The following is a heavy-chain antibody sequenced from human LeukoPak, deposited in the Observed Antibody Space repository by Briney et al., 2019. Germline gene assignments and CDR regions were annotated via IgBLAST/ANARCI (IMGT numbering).Heavy chain of an antibody. Sequence: HTGGSLRLSCAASGFTFSSYTMSWVRQAPGKGPEWVSTITGSGGSTYYADSVKGRFTISRDNSKNTLFLQMNSLRAEDTAIYYCASPPRDSSGYYVHWGQGTLVTVSS. V-gene: IGHV3-23*01. D-gene: IGHD3-22*01. CDR1: GFTFSSYT. CDR2: ITGSGGST. J-gene: IGHJ4*02. CDR3: ASPPRDSSGYYVH.